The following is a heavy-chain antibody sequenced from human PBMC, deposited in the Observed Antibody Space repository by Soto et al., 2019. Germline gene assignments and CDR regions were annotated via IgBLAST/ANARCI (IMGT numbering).Heavy chain of an antibody. D-gene: IGHD1-26*01. CDR3: SRQVGATGTNWFDP. CDR1: GYSFTSYL. V-gene: IGHV5-10-1*01. J-gene: IGHJ5*02. Sequence: GEALKISXKGSGYSFTSYLINWVRQMPGKGLEWMGRIDPSDSYTNYSPSFQGHVTISADKSISTAYLQWSSLKASDTAMYYCSRQVGATGTNWFDPWGQGTLVTVSS. CDR2: IDPSDSYT.